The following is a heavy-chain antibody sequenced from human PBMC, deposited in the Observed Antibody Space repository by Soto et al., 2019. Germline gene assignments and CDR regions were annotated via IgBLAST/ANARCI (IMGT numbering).Heavy chain of an antibody. CDR1: GGSISSYY. CDR3: ARNRDGYNLLFEY. V-gene: IGHV4-4*07. Sequence: LPLTCTVSGGSISSYYWSWIRQPAGKGLEWIGRIYTSGSTNYNPSLKSRVTTSVDTSKNQFSLKLSSVTAADTAVYYCARNRDGYNLLFEYWGKGTLVTVSS. D-gene: IGHD5-12*01. CDR2: IYTSGST. J-gene: IGHJ4*02.